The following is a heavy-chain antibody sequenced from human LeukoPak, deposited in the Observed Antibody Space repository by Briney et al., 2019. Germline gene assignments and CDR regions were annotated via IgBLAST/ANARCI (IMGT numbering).Heavy chain of an antibody. J-gene: IGHJ4*02. CDR2: ISGSGDNT. D-gene: IGHD3-22*01. Sequence: GGSLRLSCAASGFTFSSYAMSWVRQAPGKGLEWVSGISGSGDNTYYADSVKGRFTVSRDNSKNTLYVQVNSLGTEDTAAYYCAKGSYYDSSGSFYFDYWGQGTLVTVSS. CDR1: GFTFSSYA. CDR3: AKGSYYDSSGSFYFDY. V-gene: IGHV3-23*01.